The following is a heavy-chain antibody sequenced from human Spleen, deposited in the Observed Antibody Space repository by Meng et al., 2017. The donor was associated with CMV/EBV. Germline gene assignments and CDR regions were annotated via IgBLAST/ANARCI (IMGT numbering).Heavy chain of an antibody. D-gene: IGHD5-18*01. CDR3: ASAPNVDTPFDY. CDR2: IIPIFGTA. J-gene: IGHJ4*02. V-gene: IGHV1-69*05. Sequence: SVKVSCKASGYSFTSYGISWVRQAPGQGLGWMGGIIPIFGTANYAQKFQGRVTITTDESTSTAYMELSSLRSEDTAVYYCASAPNVDTPFDYWGQGTLVTVSS. CDR1: GYSFTSYG.